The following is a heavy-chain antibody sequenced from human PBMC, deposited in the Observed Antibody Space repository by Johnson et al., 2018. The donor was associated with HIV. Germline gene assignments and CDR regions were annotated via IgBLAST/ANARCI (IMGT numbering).Heavy chain of an antibody. CDR3: AKSGLFVLVVYAPDVLDI. Sequence: EVQLVESGGGVVRPGGSLRLSCAASGFTFDDYGMSWVRQAPGKGLEWVSGINWNGGSTGYADSVKGRFTISRDNSKNMVYLQMNSLRAEDTAVYYCAKSGLFVLVVYAPDVLDIWGQGTMVTVSS. D-gene: IGHD2-8*02. CDR2: INWNGGST. J-gene: IGHJ3*02. V-gene: IGHV3-20*04. CDR1: GFTFDDYG.